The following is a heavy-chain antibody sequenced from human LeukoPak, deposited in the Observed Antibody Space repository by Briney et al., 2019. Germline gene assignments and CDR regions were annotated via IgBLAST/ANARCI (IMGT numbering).Heavy chain of an antibody. D-gene: IGHD3-10*01. CDR1: GGSFSGYY. Sequence: SETLSLTCAVYGGSFSGYYWSWIRQPPGKGLEWIGEINHSGSTNYNPSLKSRVTISVDTSKNQFSLKLCSVTAADTAVYYCAGNAWYYYGSGSYYTVNWFDPWGQGTLVTVSS. V-gene: IGHV4-34*01. CDR3: AGNAWYYYGSGSYYTVNWFDP. CDR2: INHSGST. J-gene: IGHJ5*02.